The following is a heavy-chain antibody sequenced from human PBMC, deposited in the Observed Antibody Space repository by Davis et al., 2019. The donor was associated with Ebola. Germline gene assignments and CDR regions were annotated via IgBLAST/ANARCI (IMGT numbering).Heavy chain of an antibody. D-gene: IGHD1-26*01. CDR3: ARHSVEGAWELLWDYIDY. J-gene: IGHJ4*02. CDR2: VYYTCSS. V-gene: IGHV4-30-2*03. Sequence: MPSETLSLTCTVSGGSVTSGGFPWSCFRRPPGRGLVWIGSVYYTCSSPYNPSPKTRVTISVDTSKNQFSLKLSSVTAADTAVYYCARHSVEGAWELLWDYIDYWGQGTLVTVSS. CDR1: GGSVTSGGFP.